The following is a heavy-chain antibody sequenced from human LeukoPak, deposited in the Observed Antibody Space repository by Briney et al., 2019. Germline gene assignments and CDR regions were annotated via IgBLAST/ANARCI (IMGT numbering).Heavy chain of an antibody. J-gene: IGHJ4*02. CDR1: GFTFSSYS. CDR3: AKDLDYGSGTYSRFYY. D-gene: IGHD3-10*01. Sequence: GGSLRLSCAASGFTFSSYSMNWVRQAPGKGLEWVSYISSSSSTIYYADSVKGRFTMSRDNSKNTLYLQMNSLRAEDTAVYYCAKDLDYGSGTYSRFYYWGQGTLVTVSS. V-gene: IGHV3-48*01. CDR2: ISSSSSTI.